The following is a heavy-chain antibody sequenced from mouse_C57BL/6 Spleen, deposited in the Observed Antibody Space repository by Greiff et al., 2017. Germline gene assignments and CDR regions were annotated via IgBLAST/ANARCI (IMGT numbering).Heavy chain of an antibody. D-gene: IGHD4-1*01. Sequence: VKLVESGPGLVQPSQSLSITCTVSGFSLTSYGVHWVRQSPGKGLEWLGVIWSGGSTDYNAAFISRLSISKDNSKSQVFFKMNSLQADDTAIYYCARNGNWDPFAYWGQGTLVTVSA. CDR2: IWSGGST. CDR3: ARNGNWDPFAY. J-gene: IGHJ3*01. CDR1: GFSLTSYG. V-gene: IGHV2-2*01.